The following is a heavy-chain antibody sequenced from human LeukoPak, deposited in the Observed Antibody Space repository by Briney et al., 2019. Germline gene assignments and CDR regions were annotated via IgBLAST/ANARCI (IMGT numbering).Heavy chain of an antibody. J-gene: IGHJ4*02. CDR3: ARSVRSSWYGGFDY. CDR1: GGTFSSYA. D-gene: IGHD6-13*01. Sequence: SVKVSCKASGGTFSSYAISWVRQAPGQGLEWVGGIIPIFGTANYAQKFQGRVTITADESTSTAYMELSSLRSEDTAVYYCARSVRSSWYGGFDYWGKGTLVTVSS. CDR2: IIPIFGTA. V-gene: IGHV1-69*13.